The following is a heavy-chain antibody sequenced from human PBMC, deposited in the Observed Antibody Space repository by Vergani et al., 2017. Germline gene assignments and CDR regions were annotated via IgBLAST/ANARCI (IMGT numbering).Heavy chain of an antibody. Sequence: QVQLQQWGGGLLKPSETLSLTCVVNGGSFTSYYWTWIRQSPGEGLEWVGGIDHTGRPDYNPSLKSRLTMSVDKSRNQFSLTLNSVTATDTAIYFCARVNTETNGHLYYYYYMDVWGQGTAVTVS. D-gene: IGHD4-11*01. V-gene: IGHV4-34*01. CDR1: GGSFTSYY. CDR2: IDHTGRP. CDR3: ARVNTETNGHLYYYYYMDV. J-gene: IGHJ6*03.